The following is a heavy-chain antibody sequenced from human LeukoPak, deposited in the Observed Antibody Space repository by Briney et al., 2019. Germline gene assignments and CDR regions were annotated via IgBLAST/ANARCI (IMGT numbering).Heavy chain of an antibody. CDR3: ARERQLWIDY. CDR2: ISSSSSYI. J-gene: IGHJ4*02. Sequence: GGSLRLSCAASGFTVSSNYMNWVRQAPGKGLEWVSSISSSSSYIYYADSVKGRFTISRDNAKNSLYLQMNSLRAEDTAVYYCARERQLWIDYWGQGTLVTVSS. CDR1: GFTVSSNY. V-gene: IGHV3-21*01. D-gene: IGHD5-18*01.